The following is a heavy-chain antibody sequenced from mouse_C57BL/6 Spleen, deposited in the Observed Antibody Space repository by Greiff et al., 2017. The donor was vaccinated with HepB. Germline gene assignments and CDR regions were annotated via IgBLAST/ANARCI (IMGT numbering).Heavy chain of an antibody. Sequence: EVQLQQSGPELVKPGASVKISCKASGYTFTDYYMNWVKQSHGKSLEWIGDINPNNGGTSYNQKFKGKATLTVDKSSSTAYMELRSLTSEDSAVYYCARGGYDGYYGGLKNAMDYWGQGTSVTVSS. CDR3: ARGGYDGYYGGLKNAMDY. D-gene: IGHD2-3*01. J-gene: IGHJ4*01. CDR2: INPNNGGT. CDR1: GYTFTDYY. V-gene: IGHV1-26*01.